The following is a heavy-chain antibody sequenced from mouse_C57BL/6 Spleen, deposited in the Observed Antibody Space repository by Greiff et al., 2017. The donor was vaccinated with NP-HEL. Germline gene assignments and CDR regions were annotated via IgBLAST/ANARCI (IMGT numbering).Heavy chain of an antibody. CDR2: IDPSDSYT. Sequence: VQLQQPGAELVMPGASVKLSCKASGYTFTSYWMHWVKQRPGQGLEWIGEIDPSDSYTNYNQKFKGKSTLTVDKSSSTAYMQLSSLTSEDSAVYYCARGRPFDYWGQGTTLTVSS. CDR3: ARGRPFDY. J-gene: IGHJ2*01. CDR1: GYTFTSYW. V-gene: IGHV1-69*01.